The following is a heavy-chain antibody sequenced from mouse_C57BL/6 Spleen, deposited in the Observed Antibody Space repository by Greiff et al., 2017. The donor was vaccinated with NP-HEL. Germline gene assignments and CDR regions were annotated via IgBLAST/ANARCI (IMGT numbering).Heavy chain of an antibody. V-gene: IGHV3-8*01. CDR1: GYSITSDY. CDR2: ISYSGST. CDR3: ARDYGSIDWYFDV. Sequence: VQLKQSGPGLAKPSQTLSLTCSVTGYSITSDYWNWIRKFPGNKLEYMGYISYSGSTYYNPSLKSRISITRDTSKNQYYLQLNSVTTDDTATYYCARDYGSIDWYFDVWGTGTTVTVSS. J-gene: IGHJ1*03. D-gene: IGHD1-1*01.